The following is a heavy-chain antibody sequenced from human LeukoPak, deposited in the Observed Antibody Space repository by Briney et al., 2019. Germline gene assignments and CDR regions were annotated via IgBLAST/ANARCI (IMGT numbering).Heavy chain of an antibody. CDR3: ASQPSITNWFDP. D-gene: IGHD5-24*01. J-gene: IGHJ5*02. Sequence: ASVKVSCKASGGTFSSYAISWVRQAPGQGLEWMGGIIPIFGTANYAQKFQGRVTITTDESTSTAYMELSSLRSEDTAVYHCASQPSITNWFDPWGQGTLVTVSS. CDR2: IIPIFGTA. V-gene: IGHV1-69*05. CDR1: GGTFSSYA.